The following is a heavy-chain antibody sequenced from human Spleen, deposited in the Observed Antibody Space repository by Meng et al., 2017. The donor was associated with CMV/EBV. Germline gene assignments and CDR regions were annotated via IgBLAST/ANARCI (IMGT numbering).Heavy chain of an antibody. CDR3: ARVGMAAPGGGYHYYYGMDV. J-gene: IGHJ6*02. CDR1: GFTFRTYW. Sequence: GESLKISRVVSGFTFRTYWMNWVRQAPGKGLEWVANIKQDGSEKYYVDSVMGRFTISRDNAKNSVYLQMNRLRVEDTAVYYCARVGMAAPGGGYHYYYGMDVWGQGTTVTVSS. D-gene: IGHD6-13*01. CDR2: IKQDGSEK. V-gene: IGHV3-7*01.